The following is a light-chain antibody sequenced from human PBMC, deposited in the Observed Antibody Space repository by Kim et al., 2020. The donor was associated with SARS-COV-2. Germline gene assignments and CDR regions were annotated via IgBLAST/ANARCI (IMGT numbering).Light chain of an antibody. Sequence: QRVTVSCRGSSSNIGTGYDVHWYQQLPGTAPKLLIYGNSNRPSGVPDRFSGSKSGTSASLAITGLQAEDEADYYCQSYDSSLSGWVFGGGTQLTVL. V-gene: IGLV1-40*01. CDR1: SSNIGTGYD. J-gene: IGLJ3*02. CDR3: QSYDSSLSGWV. CDR2: GNS.